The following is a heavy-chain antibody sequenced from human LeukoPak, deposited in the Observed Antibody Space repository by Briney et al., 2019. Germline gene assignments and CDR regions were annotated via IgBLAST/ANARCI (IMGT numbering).Heavy chain of an antibody. CDR1: GSTFSSYA. Sequence: GGSLRLSCAASGSTFSSYAMSWVRQAPGKGLEWVSAISGSGGSTYYADSVKGRFTISRDNSKNTLYLQMNSLRAEDTAVYYCAKATTRGYSNYVNYYGMDVWGQGTTVTVSS. CDR2: ISGSGGST. J-gene: IGHJ6*02. V-gene: IGHV3-23*01. CDR3: AKATTRGYSNYVNYYGMDV. D-gene: IGHD4-11*01.